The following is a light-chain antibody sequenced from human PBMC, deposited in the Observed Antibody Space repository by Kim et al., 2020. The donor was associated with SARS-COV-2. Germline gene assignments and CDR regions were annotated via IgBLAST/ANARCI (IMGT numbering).Light chain of an antibody. CDR3: QAWDSSTWV. J-gene: IGLJ3*02. V-gene: IGLV3-1*01. CDR1: KLGDKY. CDR2: QYS. Sequence: SGSPGRTASIACSGDKLGDKYACWDQQKPSQSPVLVIYQYSKRPSGIPERFSGYNFGNTATLTNSGTQAMDEADYYCQAWDSSTWVFGGGTQLTVL.